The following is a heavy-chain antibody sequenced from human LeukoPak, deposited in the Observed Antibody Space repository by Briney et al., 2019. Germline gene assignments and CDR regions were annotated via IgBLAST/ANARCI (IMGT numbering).Heavy chain of an antibody. V-gene: IGHV3-53*01. CDR1: GFTVSSNY. J-gene: IGHJ4*02. D-gene: IGHD6-19*01. CDR3: ARGSSTVSAGYY. CDR2: VYNDGST. Sequence: PGGSLRLSCAASGFTVSSNYMSWVRQAPGKGLEWVSVVYNDGSTYYADSVKGRFTISRDNSKNTPYLQMNSLRAEDTAMYFCARGSSTVSAGYYWGQGTLVTVSS.